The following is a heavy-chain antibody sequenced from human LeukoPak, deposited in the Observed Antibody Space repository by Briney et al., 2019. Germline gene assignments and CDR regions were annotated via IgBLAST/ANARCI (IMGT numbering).Heavy chain of an antibody. J-gene: IGHJ4*02. CDR2: IIPIFGTA. CDR3: ARDGYYDSSGYPLG. CDR1: GGTFSSYA. Sequence: ASVKVSRKASGGTFSSYAISWVRQAPGQGLEWMGGIIPIFGTANYAQKFQGRVTITADESTSTAYMELSSLRSEDTAMYYCARDGYYDSSGYPLGWGQGTLVTVSS. V-gene: IGHV1-69*13. D-gene: IGHD3-22*01.